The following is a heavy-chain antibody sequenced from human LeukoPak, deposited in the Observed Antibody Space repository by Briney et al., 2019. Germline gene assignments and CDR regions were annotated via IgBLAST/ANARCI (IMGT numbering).Heavy chain of an antibody. CDR3: ARFRRLRHYFDY. CDR2: INHSGST. V-gene: IGHV4-34*01. D-gene: IGHD5-12*01. CDR1: GGSFSGYY. Sequence: SETLSLTCAVYGGSFSGYYWSWIRQPPGKGLEWIGEINHSGSTNYNPSLKSRVTISVDTSKSQFSLKLSSVTAADTAVYYCARFRRLRHYFDYWGQGTLVTVSS. J-gene: IGHJ4*02.